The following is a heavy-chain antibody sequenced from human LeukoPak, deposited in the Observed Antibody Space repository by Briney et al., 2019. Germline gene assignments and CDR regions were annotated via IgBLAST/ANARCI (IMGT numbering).Heavy chain of an antibody. CDR3: AVWAFDYYGSGSYWPEPHDYYYYGMDV. CDR2: IIPIFGTA. J-gene: IGHJ6*04. V-gene: IGHV1-69*06. D-gene: IGHD3-10*01. CDR1: GGTFSSYA. Sequence: SVKVSCKASGGTFSSYAISWVRQAPGHGLEWMGGIIPIFGTANYAQKFQGRVTITAGKSTSTAYMELSSLRSEDTAVYYCAVWAFDYYGSGSYWPEPHDYYYYGMDVWGKGTTVTVSS.